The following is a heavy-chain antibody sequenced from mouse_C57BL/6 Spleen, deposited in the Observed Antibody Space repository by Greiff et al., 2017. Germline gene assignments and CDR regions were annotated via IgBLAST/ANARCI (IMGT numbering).Heavy chain of an antibody. CDR2: INPSTGGT. Sequence: VQLKQSGPELVKPGASVKISCKASGYSFTGYYMNWVKQSPEKSLEWIGEINPSTGGTTYNQKFKAKATLTVDKSSSTAYMQLKSLTSEDSAVYYCAGNFDYWGQGTTLTVSS. CDR3: AGNFDY. J-gene: IGHJ2*01. CDR1: GYSFTGYY. V-gene: IGHV1-42*01.